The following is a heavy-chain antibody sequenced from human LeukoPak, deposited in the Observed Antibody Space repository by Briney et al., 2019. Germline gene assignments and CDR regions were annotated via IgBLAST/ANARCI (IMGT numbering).Heavy chain of an antibody. CDR2: IFPGDSDT. CDR1: GYSFTNYW. Sequence: GESLKISCEGSGYSFTNYWIGWVRQMPGKGLEWMGIIFPGDSDTTYSPSFQGQVVISADKSISTTYLQWSSLKASDTATYYCARHGTVAGTTTGVDSWGQGTLVTVSS. J-gene: IGHJ4*02. V-gene: IGHV5-51*01. D-gene: IGHD1-7*01. CDR3: ARHGTVAGTTTGVDS.